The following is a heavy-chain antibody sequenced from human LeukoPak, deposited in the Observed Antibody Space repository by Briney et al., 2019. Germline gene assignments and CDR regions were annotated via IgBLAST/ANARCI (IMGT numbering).Heavy chain of an antibody. D-gene: IGHD2-2*02. CDR2: ISSSGSTI. CDR3: AADSDTFFDP. CDR1: GFTFTTYW. V-gene: IGHV3-11*01. Sequence: PGGSLRLSCAASGFTFTTYWMSWIRQAPGKGLEWVSYISSSGSTIYYADSVKGRFTISRDNAKNSLYLQMNSLRAEDTAVYYCAADSDTFFDPWGQGTLVTVSS. J-gene: IGHJ5*02.